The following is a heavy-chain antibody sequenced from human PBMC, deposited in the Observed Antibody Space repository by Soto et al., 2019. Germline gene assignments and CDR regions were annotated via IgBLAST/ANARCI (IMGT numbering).Heavy chain of an antibody. Sequence: EVQLVESGGGLVQPGGSLRLSCAASGFTFSRDWMHWVRQSPGTGLVWVSRIKGDGTITNYADSVKGRFTTSRDNAKNTVYLQLNSLTTGDTAVYCCARGGLGNYCNDDCGQGSLGTFSS. CDR3: ARGGLGNYCNDD. V-gene: IGHV3-74*01. CDR2: IKGDGTIT. D-gene: IGHD3-10*01. CDR1: GFTFSRDW. J-gene: IGHJ4*02.